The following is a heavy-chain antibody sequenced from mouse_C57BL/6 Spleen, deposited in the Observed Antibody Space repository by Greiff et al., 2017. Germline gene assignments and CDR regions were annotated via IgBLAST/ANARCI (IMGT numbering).Heavy chain of an antibody. Sequence: QVQLQQPGAELVKPGASVKMSCKASGYTFTSYWITWVKQRPGQGLEWIGDIYPGSGSTNYNEKFKSKAPLTVDPSSSTAYMQLSSLTSEDSAVYYGAKGGIVGQVYFEVWGTGTTVTVSS. D-gene: IGHD3-3*01. J-gene: IGHJ1*03. CDR2: IYPGSGST. CDR1: GYTFTSYW. V-gene: IGHV1-55*01. CDR3: AKGGIVGQVYFEV.